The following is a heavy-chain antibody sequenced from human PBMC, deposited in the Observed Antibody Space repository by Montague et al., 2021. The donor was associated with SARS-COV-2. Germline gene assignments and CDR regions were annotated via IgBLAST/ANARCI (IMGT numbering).Heavy chain of an antibody. CDR2: ISNGGGSR. J-gene: IGHJ4*02. CDR3: AKPQQAGTVCFDY. V-gene: IGHV3-23*01. Sequence: SLTLSCAASGFTFARYAMSLFRQAPGTGLEWVSSISNGGGSRYYPDSVKGRFTISRDNPRNTLFLQFNSLRAEDTAVYYCAKPQQAGTVCFDYWGQGTLVTVSS. D-gene: IGHD6-19*01. CDR1: GFTFARYA.